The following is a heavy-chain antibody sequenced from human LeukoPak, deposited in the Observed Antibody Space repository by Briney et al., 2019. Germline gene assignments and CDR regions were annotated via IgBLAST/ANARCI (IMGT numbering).Heavy chain of an antibody. V-gene: IGHV4-4*02. CDR2: IYHSGGT. Sequence: SGTLSLTCAVSGVSISSSNWWSWVRQPPGKGLEWIGEIYHSGGTNYNPSLKSRVTISVDKSKNQVSLKLSSVTAADTAVYYCAKDLGGLRLRGYNWFDPWGQGTLVTVSS. CDR1: GVSISSSNW. CDR3: AKDLGGLRLRGYNWFDP. D-gene: IGHD3-3*01. J-gene: IGHJ5*02.